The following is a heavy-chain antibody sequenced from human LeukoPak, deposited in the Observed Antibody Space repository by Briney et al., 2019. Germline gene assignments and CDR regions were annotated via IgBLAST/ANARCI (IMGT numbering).Heavy chain of an antibody. CDR2: IYYSGST. J-gene: IGHJ4*02. CDR3: AGPMTKNY. Sequence: PSETLSLTCTVSGGSISSYYWSWIRQPPGKGLEWIGYIYYSGSTNYNPSLKSRVTISVDTSKNQFSLKLSSVTAADTAVYYCAGPMTKNYWGQGTLVTVSS. CDR1: GGSISSYY. V-gene: IGHV4-59*01.